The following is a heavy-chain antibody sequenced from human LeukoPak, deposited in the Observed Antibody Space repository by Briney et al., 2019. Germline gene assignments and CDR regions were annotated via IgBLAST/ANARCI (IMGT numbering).Heavy chain of an antibody. CDR3: ARSLGYCSGGSCYSGNYPGYWFDP. J-gene: IGHJ5*02. CDR2: IYYSGNT. D-gene: IGHD2-15*01. Sequence: SETLSLTCIVSGGSIRTYYWSWIRQPPGKGLEWIGYIYYSGNTNYNPSLQSRVTISVDTSKNQFSLKLSSVPAADTAVYYCARSLGYCSGGSCYSGNYPGYWFDPWGQGTLVTVSS. V-gene: IGHV4-59*01. CDR1: GGSIRTYY.